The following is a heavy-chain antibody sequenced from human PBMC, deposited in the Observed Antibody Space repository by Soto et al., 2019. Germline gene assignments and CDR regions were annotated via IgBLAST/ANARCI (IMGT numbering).Heavy chain of an antibody. D-gene: IGHD6-13*01. CDR2: ISSSSSTI. CDR3: ARHPERIAEIGWFDP. CDR1: GFTFSSYS. J-gene: IGHJ5*02. Sequence: GSLRLSCAASGFTFSSYSMNWVRQAPGKGLEWVSYISSSSSTIYHADSVKGRFTISRDNAKNSLYLQMNSLRAEDTAVYYCARHPERIAEIGWFDPWGQGTLVTVSS. V-gene: IGHV3-48*01.